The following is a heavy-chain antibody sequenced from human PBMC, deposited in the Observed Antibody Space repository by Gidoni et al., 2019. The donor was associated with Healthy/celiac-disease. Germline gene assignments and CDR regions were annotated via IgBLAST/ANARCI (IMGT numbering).Heavy chain of an antibody. CDR3: ARALIGDPFDY. V-gene: IGHV3-30*04. CDR1: GFTFSSYA. J-gene: IGHJ4*02. D-gene: IGHD4-17*01. CDR2: ISYDGSNK. Sequence: QVQLVESGGGVVQPGRSLRLSCAASGFTFSSYAMHWVRQAPGKGLEWVAVISYDGSNKYYADSVKGRFTISRDNSKNTLYLQMNSLRAEDTAVYYCARALIGDPFDYWGQGTLVTVSS.